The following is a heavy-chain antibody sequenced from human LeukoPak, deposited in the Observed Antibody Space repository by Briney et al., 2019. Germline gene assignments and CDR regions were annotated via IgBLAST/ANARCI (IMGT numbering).Heavy chain of an antibody. CDR1: GYSISSNYY. CDR3: ARVGSWLNFDY. Sequence: SETLSLTCTVSGYSISSNYYWGWIRQPPGKGLEWIGSIYHSGTTYYNPSLKSRVTMSVDTSKNQFSLKLSSVTAADTAVYYCARVGSWLNFDYWGQGTLVTVSS. J-gene: IGHJ4*02. D-gene: IGHD6-13*01. CDR2: IYHSGTT. V-gene: IGHV4-38-2*02.